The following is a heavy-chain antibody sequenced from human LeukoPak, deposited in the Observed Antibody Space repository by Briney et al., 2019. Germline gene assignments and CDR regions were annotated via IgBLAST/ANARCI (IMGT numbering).Heavy chain of an antibody. Sequence: ASVKVSCKASGGTFSSYAISWVRQAPGQGLEWMGGIIPIFGTANYAQKFQGRVTITADESTSTAYMELSSLRLEDTAVYYCAKDAWSMNGIYDPFDIWGQGIMVTVSS. V-gene: IGHV1-69*01. D-gene: IGHD2-8*01. CDR1: GGTFSSYA. J-gene: IGHJ3*02. CDR3: AKDAWSMNGIYDPFDI. CDR2: IIPIFGTA.